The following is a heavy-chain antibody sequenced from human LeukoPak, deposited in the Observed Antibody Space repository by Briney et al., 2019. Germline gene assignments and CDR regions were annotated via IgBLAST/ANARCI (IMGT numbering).Heavy chain of an antibody. CDR2: IKTNTGNP. V-gene: IGHV7-4-1*02. Sequence: ASVNVSSKSSGYTFTIYAMNWGRQAPGQGLEGMGWIKTNTGNPTYAQGFTGRCVFSLETSVSAAYLQISSLKAQDTAVYYCARGVRIGNAGTYYMDVWGKGTTVTVSS. CDR3: ARGVRIGNAGTYYMDV. CDR1: GYTFTIYA. D-gene: IGHD1-1*01. J-gene: IGHJ6*03.